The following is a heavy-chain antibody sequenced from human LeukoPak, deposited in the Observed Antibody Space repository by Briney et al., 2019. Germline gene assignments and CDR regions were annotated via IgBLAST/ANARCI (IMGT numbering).Heavy chain of an antibody. CDR3: ARDPYSSGVNWFDP. CDR2: IWYDGSNK. CDR1: GFTLSSYG. D-gene: IGHD6-25*01. J-gene: IGHJ5*02. Sequence: GRSLRLSCAASGFTLSSYGMHWVRQAPGKGLEWVAVIWYDGSNKYYADSVKGRFTISRDNSKNTLYLQMNSLRAEDTAVYYCARDPYSSGVNWFDPWGQGTLVTVS. V-gene: IGHV3-33*01.